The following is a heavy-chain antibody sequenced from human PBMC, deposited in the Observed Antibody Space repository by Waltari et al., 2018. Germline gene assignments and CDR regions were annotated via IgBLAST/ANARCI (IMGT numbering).Heavy chain of an antibody. CDR1: GFAFVSYA. Sequence: DVELVGSGGGLVKPGGPVRLCGAAAGFAFVSYAPHWVRQAPGKGLEWVSSISGSSSSYIFYADSVKGRFTISRDNAKNSLFLQMNSLSAEDTAVYYCTRDLYGSGGDYFDPWGQGTLVTVSS. CDR2: ISGSSSSYI. V-gene: IGHV3-21*01. J-gene: IGHJ4*02. CDR3: TRDLYGSGGDYFDP. D-gene: IGHD6-19*01.